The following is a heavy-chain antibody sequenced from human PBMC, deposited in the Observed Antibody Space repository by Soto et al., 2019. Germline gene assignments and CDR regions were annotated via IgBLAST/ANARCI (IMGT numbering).Heavy chain of an antibody. Sequence: PSETLSLTCPVSGGSISSSSYYWGWIRQPPGKGLEWIGSIYYSGSTYYNPSLKSRVTISVDTSKNQFSLKLSSVTAADTAAYYCATRLVDTAMGDHYYYYYGMDVWGQGTTVTVSS. D-gene: IGHD5-18*01. V-gene: IGHV4-39*01. CDR1: GGSISSSSYY. CDR3: ATRLVDTAMGDHYYYYYGMDV. CDR2: IYYSGST. J-gene: IGHJ6*02.